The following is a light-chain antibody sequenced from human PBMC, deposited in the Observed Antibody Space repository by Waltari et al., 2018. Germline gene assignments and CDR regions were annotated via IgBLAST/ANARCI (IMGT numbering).Light chain of an antibody. V-gene: IGLV2-14*01. CDR1: GSDVGGYDY. Sequence: QSALTQPASVSGSPGQAIIISCTGTGSDVGGYDYVSWYQQYPGKAPRLIIYDVYNRPSGVFNRFSGSKSDNTASLTISGLQAEDESVYYCSSYTSSGVVFGGGTKLTV. J-gene: IGLJ2*01. CDR3: SSYTSSGVV. CDR2: DVY.